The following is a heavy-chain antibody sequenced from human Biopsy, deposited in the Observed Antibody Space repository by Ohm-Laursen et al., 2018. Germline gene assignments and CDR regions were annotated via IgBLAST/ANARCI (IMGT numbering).Heavy chain of an antibody. CDR1: GDTFSRSA. CDR2: IIPIVGIT. D-gene: IGHD3-10*01. J-gene: IGHJ6*02. V-gene: IGHV1-69*04. CDR3: ARGGSGSGYYGMDV. Sequence: SVKVSCKASGDTFSRSAFFWVRQAPGQGLVYLGKIIPIVGITNHAQAFQGRITLTADKSTFMVYMELSRLRSDDTAIYYCARGGSGSGYYGMDVWGQGATVSVSS.